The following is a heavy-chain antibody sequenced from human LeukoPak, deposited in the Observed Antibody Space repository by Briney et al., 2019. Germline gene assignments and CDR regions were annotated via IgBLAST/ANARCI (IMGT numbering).Heavy chain of an antibody. CDR2: IYYSGST. D-gene: IGHD3-3*01. V-gene: IGHV4-59*05. J-gene: IGHJ4*02. Sequence: GSLRLSCAASGFTFSSYAMSWVRQAPGKGLEWIGSIYYSGSTYYNPSLKSRVTISVDTSKNQFSLKLSSVTAADTAVYYCADYDSFDYWGQGTLVTVSS. CDR3: ADYDSFDY. CDR1: GFTFSSYA.